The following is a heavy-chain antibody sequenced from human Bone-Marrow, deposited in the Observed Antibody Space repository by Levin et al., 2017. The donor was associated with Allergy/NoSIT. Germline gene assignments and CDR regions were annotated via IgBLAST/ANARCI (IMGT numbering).Heavy chain of an antibody. CDR2: ISYSGST. D-gene: IGHD3-10*01. V-gene: IGHV4-31*03. CDR3: ARDKPRTYFPYYMDV. Sequence: SETLSLTCTVSGGSISSGAYFWSWIRHHPGKGLEYLGYISYSGSTYYNPSLQSRLTMSVDTSKNQFSLRLRSVTAADTAVYYCARDKPRTYFPYYMDVWGKGTTVTVSS. CDR1: GGSISSGAYF. J-gene: IGHJ6*03.